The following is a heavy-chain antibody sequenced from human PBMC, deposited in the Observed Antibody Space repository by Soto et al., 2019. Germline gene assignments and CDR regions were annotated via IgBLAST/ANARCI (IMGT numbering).Heavy chain of an antibody. CDR3: ANLGDYYGSGRNYGMDV. J-gene: IGHJ6*02. D-gene: IGHD3-10*01. V-gene: IGHV3-23*01. CDR1: GFTFSSYA. Sequence: GGSLRLSCAASGFTFSSYAMSWVRQAPGKGLEWVSAISGSGGSTYYADSVKGRFTISRDNSKNTLYLQMNSLRAEDTAVYYCANLGDYYGSGRNYGMDVWGQGTTVTVSS. CDR2: ISGSGGST.